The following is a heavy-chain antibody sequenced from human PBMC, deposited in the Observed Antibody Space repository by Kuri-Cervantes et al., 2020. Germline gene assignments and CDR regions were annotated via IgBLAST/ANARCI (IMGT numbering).Heavy chain of an antibody. J-gene: IGHJ4*02. V-gene: IGHV4-34*01. CDR3: ARAGSSGGSSFYYFDY. D-gene: IGHD2-15*01. CDR1: GESFSGYY. CDR2: INHSGST. Sequence: GSLRLSCAVYGESFSGYYWSWIRQPPGKGLEWIGEINHSGSTNYNPSLKSRVTISVDTSKNQFSLKLSSVTAADTAVYYCARAGSSGGSSFYYFDYWGQGTLVTVSS.